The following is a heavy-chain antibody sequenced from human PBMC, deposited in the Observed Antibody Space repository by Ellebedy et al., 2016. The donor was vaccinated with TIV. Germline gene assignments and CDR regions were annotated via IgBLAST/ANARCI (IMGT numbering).Heavy chain of an antibody. D-gene: IGHD3-10*01. J-gene: IGHJ4*02. CDR3: ARGDYYGSTDY. V-gene: IGHV4-59*13. Sequence: SCKASGGTFNNYFISWIRQPPGKGLEWIGYIYYSGSTSYNPSLKSRVNISIDTSRKQFSLKLSSVTTADTAVYYCARGDYYGSTDYWGQGKLVAVSS. CDR2: IYYSGST. CDR1: GGTFNNYF.